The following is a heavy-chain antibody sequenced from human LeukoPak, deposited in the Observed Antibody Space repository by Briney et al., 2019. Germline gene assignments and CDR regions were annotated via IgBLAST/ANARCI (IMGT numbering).Heavy chain of an antibody. J-gene: IGHJ6*03. D-gene: IGHD1-1*01. CDR3: TRTWNDYYSYYYMDV. CDR2: IYSGGNT. Sequence: PGGSLRLSCAASGFTVSSNYMNWVRQAPGKGLEWVSVIYSGGNTYYADSVKGRFTISRDNSKNTLYLEMSSLRAEDTAVYYWTRTWNDYYSYYYMDVWGKGTTVTISS. CDR1: GFTVSSNY. V-gene: IGHV3-53*01.